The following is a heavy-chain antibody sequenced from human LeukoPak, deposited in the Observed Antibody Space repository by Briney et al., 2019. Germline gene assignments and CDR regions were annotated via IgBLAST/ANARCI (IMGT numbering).Heavy chain of an antibody. J-gene: IGHJ4*02. D-gene: IGHD3-10*01. Sequence: GGSLRLSRAASGFTFSSYWMSWVRQAPGKGLEWVANIKEDGSEKYYVDSVKGRFTISRDNAYNSLYLQMNSLRAEDTAVYYCARELFGSGSYASYWGQGTLVTVSS. CDR2: IKEDGSEK. CDR1: GFTFSSYW. CDR3: ARELFGSGSYASY. V-gene: IGHV3-7*01.